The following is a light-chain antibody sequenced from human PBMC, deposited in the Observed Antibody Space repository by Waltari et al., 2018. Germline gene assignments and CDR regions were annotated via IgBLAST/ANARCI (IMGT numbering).Light chain of an antibody. Sequence: SYELTQPPSVPVSPGQTASISCSGEKLGDKSACWYQPKPGQSPVLVIYRDTKRPSGIPDRFSGSKSGNTATLTISGTQAMDEADYYCQAWDSTVVFGGGTKLTVL. J-gene: IGLJ2*01. CDR1: KLGDKS. CDR3: QAWDSTVV. CDR2: RDT. V-gene: IGLV3-1*01.